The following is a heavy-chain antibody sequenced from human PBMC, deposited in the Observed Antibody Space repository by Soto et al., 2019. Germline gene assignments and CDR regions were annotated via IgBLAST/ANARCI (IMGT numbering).Heavy chain of an antibody. V-gene: IGHV3-23*01. Sequence: PGGSLRLFCAASGFTFSSYAMSWVRQAPGKGLEWVSAISGSGGSTYYADSVKGRFTISRDNSKNTLYLQMNSLRAEDTAVYYCAKGSMIVVVPCYDYWGQGTLVTVSS. J-gene: IGHJ4*02. CDR3: AKGSMIVVVPCYDY. CDR2: ISGSGGST. CDR1: GFTFSSYA. D-gene: IGHD3-22*01.